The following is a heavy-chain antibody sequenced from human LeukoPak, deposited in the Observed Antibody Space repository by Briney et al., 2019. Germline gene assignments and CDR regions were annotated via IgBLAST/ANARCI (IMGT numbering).Heavy chain of an antibody. CDR2: IKRDGSEK. CDR1: GFTFSSYW. J-gene: IGHJ4*02. CDR3: AKAPIRHEKAACDY. V-gene: IGHV3-7*03. Sequence: GGSLRLSCAASGFTFSSYWMSWVRQAPGKGLEWVANIKRDGSEKYFVDSVKGRFTISRDNAKNSLYLQMNSLRAEDTALYYCAKAPIRHEKAACDYWGQGTLVTVSS. D-gene: IGHD5-24*01.